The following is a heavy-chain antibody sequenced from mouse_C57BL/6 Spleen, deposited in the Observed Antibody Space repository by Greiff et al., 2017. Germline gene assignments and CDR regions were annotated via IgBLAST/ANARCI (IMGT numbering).Heavy chain of an antibody. CDR2: IDPSDSET. D-gene: IGHD2-3*01. Sequence: QVQLQQPGTELVKPGASVKLTCKASGYTFTSYWMHWVKQRPIQGLEWIGNIDPSDSETHYNQKFKDKATLTVDKSSSTAYMQLSSLTSEDSAVYYCAKGAGYYSFYYAMDYWGQGTSVTVSS. V-gene: IGHV1-52*01. J-gene: IGHJ4*01. CDR3: AKGAGYYSFYYAMDY. CDR1: GYTFTSYW.